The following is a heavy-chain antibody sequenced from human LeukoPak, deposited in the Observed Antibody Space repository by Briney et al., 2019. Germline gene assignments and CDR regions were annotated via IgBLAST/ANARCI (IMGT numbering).Heavy chain of an antibody. CDR2: IYPGDSDT. J-gene: IGHJ4*02. V-gene: IGHV5-51*01. CDR3: ARFATYYYDSSGYFD. CDR1: GYTFTSYW. D-gene: IGHD3-22*01. Sequence: GESLKISCQGSGYTFTSYWIGWVRQMPVKGLEWMGIIYPGDSDTRYSPSFQGQVTISADKSISTAYLQWSSLKASDTAMYYCARFATYYYDSSGYFDWGQGTLVTVSS.